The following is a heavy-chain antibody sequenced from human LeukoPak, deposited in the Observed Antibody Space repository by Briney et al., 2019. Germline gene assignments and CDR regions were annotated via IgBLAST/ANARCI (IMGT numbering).Heavy chain of an antibody. CDR3: ARPNGDYHNWFDS. D-gene: IGHD4-17*01. CDR1: GYTFTDYQ. CDR2: INPNSGDT. V-gene: IGHV1-2*02. J-gene: IGHJ5*01. Sequence: DSVMVSCKASGYTFTDYQMYWVRQAPGQGLEWMGWINPNSGDTNYAQKFQDRVILTRDTSISTAYMELTNVRGDDTAVYYCARPNGDYHNWFDSWGQGTVGTVSS.